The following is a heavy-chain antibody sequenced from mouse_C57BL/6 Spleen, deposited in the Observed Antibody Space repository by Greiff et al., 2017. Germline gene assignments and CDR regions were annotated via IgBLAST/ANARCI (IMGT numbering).Heavy chain of an antibody. CDR3: ARPMRKEIFDY. CDR1: GYTFTSYW. D-gene: IGHD2-3*01. J-gene: IGHJ2*01. Sequence: QVQLQQPGAELVKPGASVKLSCKASGYTFTSYWMHWVKQRPGQGLEWIGMIHPNSGSTNYNEKFKSKATLTVDKSSSTAYMQLSSLTSEDSAVYYCARPMRKEIFDYWGQGTTLTVSS. CDR2: IHPNSGST. V-gene: IGHV1-64*01.